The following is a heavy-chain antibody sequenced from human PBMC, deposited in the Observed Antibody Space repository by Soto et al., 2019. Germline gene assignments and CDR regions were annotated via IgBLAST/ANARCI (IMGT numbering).Heavy chain of an antibody. J-gene: IGHJ6*02. Sequence: PGGSLRLSCAASGFTFDDYTMHWVRQAPGKGLEWVSLISWDGGSTYYADSVKGRFTISRDNSKNSLYLQMNSLRTEDTALYYFAKDFSSSWVSYYYGMDVWGQGTTVTVSS. D-gene: IGHD6-13*01. CDR1: GFTFDDYT. CDR3: AKDFSSSWVSYYYGMDV. V-gene: IGHV3-43*01. CDR2: ISWDGGST.